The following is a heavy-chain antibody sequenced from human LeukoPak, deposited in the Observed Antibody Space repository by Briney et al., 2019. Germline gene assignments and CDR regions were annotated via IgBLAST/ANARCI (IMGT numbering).Heavy chain of an antibody. Sequence: PGGSLRLSCAASGFTFSSYSMNWVRQAPGKGLEWVGRIKSKTDGGTTDYAAPVKGRFTISRDDSKNTLYLQMNSLKTEDTAVYYCTTLTSDILTGYLRDYWGQGTLVTVSS. J-gene: IGHJ4*02. V-gene: IGHV3-15*01. CDR2: IKSKTDGGTT. D-gene: IGHD3-9*01. CDR1: GFTFSSYS. CDR3: TTLTSDILTGYLRDY.